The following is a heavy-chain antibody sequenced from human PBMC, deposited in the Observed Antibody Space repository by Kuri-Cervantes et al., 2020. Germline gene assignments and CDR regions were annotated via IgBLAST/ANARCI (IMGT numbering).Heavy chain of an antibody. CDR2: IWYDGSNK. J-gene: IGHJ4*02. Sequence: GESLKISCAASGFTFSSYGMHWVRQAPGKGLEWVAVIWYDGSNKYYADSVKGRFTISRDNSKNTLYLQMNSLRAEDTAVYYCARAGPGGYSYGTHLSDYWGQGTLVTVSS. V-gene: IGHV3-33*01. CDR1: GFTFSSYG. D-gene: IGHD5-18*01. CDR3: ARAGPGGYSYGTHLSDY.